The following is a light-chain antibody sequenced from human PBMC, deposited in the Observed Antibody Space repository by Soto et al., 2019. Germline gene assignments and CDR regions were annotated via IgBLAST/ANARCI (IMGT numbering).Light chain of an antibody. CDR2: GAS. Sequence: EIVLTQSPGTLSLSPGERATLSCRASQSVNSNFLAWYRQKPGQAPSLLISGASNRATGIPDRFSGSGSGTDFTLTISRLEPEDFAVYYCQQYGNSPRTFGQGTKVELK. V-gene: IGKV3-20*01. CDR3: QQYGNSPRT. J-gene: IGKJ1*01. CDR1: QSVNSNF.